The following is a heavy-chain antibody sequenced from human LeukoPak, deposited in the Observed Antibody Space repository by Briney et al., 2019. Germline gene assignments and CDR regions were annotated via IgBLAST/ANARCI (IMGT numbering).Heavy chain of an antibody. Sequence: GESLKISCKASGYSFTNYWIGWVRQMPGKGLEWMGIIYPGDSDTRYSPSFEGQVTISTDKSISTAYLQWSSLKASDTAMYYCARSTYDSSGYLFDYWGQGTLVTVSS. CDR2: IYPGDSDT. CDR1: GYSFTNYW. D-gene: IGHD3-22*01. J-gene: IGHJ4*02. CDR3: ARSTYDSSGYLFDY. V-gene: IGHV5-51*01.